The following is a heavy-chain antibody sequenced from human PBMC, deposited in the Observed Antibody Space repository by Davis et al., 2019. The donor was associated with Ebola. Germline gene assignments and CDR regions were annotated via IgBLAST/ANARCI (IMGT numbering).Heavy chain of an antibody. CDR3: ARVSCSSTSCYPSIYDYYYYMDV. D-gene: IGHD2-2*01. Sequence: PGGSLRLSCAASGFTFSSYGMHWVRQAPGKGLEWVAVIWYDGSNKYYADSVKGRFTISRDNSKNTLYLQMNSLRAEDTAVYYCARVSCSSTSCYPSIYDYYYYMDVWGKGATVTVSS. J-gene: IGHJ6*03. CDR2: IWYDGSNK. CDR1: GFTFSSYG. V-gene: IGHV3-33*01.